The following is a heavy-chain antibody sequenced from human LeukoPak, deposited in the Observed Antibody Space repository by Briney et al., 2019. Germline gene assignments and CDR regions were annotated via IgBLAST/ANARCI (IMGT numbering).Heavy chain of an antibody. CDR2: ISSSSSYI. CDR1: GFTFNTYN. J-gene: IGHJ4*02. D-gene: IGHD3-22*01. CDR3: ARLYNGSAYHADHFDY. V-gene: IGHV3-21*01. Sequence: GGSLRLSCAGSGFTFNTYNMNWVRQAPGKGLEWVSSISSSSSYIYHADSVKGRFTISRDNAKNSLYLQMNSLRAEDTAVYYCARLYNGSAYHADHFDYWGQGTLVIVSS.